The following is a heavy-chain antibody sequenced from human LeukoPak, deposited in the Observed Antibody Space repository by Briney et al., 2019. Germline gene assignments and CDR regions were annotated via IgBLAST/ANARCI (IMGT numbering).Heavy chain of an antibody. D-gene: IGHD1-26*01. Sequence: SETLSLTCTVSGGSISSYYWSWIRQPPGKGLEWIGYIYYSGSTNYNPSLKSRVTISVDTSKNQFSLKLSSVTAADTAVYYCARDGGEVGVHYYYGMDVWGQGTTVTVSS. CDR3: ARDGGEVGVHYYYGMDV. CDR2: IYYSGST. J-gene: IGHJ6*02. V-gene: IGHV4-59*01. CDR1: GGSISSYY.